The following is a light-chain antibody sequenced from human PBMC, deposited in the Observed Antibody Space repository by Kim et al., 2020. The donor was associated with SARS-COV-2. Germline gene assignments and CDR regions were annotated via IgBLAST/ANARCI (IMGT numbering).Light chain of an antibody. CDR1: QSISSY. Sequence: ASVGDRVTITCRASQSISSYLNWYQQKPGKAPKLLIYAASSLQSGVPSRFSGSGSGTDFSLTISSLQPEDFTTYYCQQSYSTPVTFGQGTRLEIK. CDR2: AAS. CDR3: QQSYSTPVT. V-gene: IGKV1-39*01. J-gene: IGKJ5*01.